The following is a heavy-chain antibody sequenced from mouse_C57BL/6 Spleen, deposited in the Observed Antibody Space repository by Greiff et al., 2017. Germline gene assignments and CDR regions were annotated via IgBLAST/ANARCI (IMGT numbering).Heavy chain of an antibody. D-gene: IGHD2-2*01. J-gene: IGHJ3*01. CDR3: AREGYVYDGY. V-gene: IGHV1-53*01. CDR2: INPSNGGT. Sequence: VQLLQSGTELVKPGASVKLSCKASGYTFTSYWMYWVKQRPGQGLEWIGNINPSNGGTYYTEKFKSQATLTVDKSSSTAYMQLSSLTSEDSAVYYCAREGYVYDGYWGQGTLVTVSA. CDR1: GYTFTSYW.